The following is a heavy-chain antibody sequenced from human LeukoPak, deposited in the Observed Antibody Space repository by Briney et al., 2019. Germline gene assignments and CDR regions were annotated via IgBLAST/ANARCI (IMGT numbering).Heavy chain of an antibody. CDR1: GFTFSSYG. CDR2: ISYDGSNK. Sequence: GGFLRLSCAASGFTFSSYGMHWVRQAPGKGLEWVAVISYDGSNKYYADSVKGRFTISRDNSKNTLYLQMNSLRAEDTTVYYCARLTPDYGDYSPFDYWGQGTLVTVSS. D-gene: IGHD4-17*01. V-gene: IGHV3-30*19. J-gene: IGHJ4*02. CDR3: ARLTPDYGDYSPFDY.